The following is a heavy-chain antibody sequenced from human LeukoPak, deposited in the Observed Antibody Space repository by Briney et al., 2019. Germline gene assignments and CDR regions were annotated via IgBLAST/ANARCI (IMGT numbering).Heavy chain of an antibody. V-gene: IGHV1-18*01. CDR1: GGTFSSYA. J-gene: IGHJ4*02. CDR3: ARARSEDYDILTGDFDY. Sequence: GASVKVSCKASGGTFSSYAISWVRQAPGQGLEWMGWISAYNGNTNYAQKLQGRVTMTTDTSTSTAYMELRSLRSDDTAVYYCARARSEDYDILTGDFDYWGQGTLVTVSS. CDR2: ISAYNGNT. D-gene: IGHD3-9*01.